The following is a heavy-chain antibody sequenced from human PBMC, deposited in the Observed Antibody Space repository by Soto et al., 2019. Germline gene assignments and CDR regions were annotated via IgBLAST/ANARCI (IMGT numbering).Heavy chain of an antibody. V-gene: IGHV4-38-2*01. CDR3: VRMVVVVVSNIPDYFDY. D-gene: IGHD2-15*01. CDR2: IHQSGPT. J-gene: IGHJ4*02. Sequence: PSETLSLTCVVSGYSIYNGYFWGGIRQPPGKGLEGIVAIHQSGPTHYNPSLKSRVTLSLDTPENQISLRLRSVTVADTAMYYCVRMVVVVVSNIPDYFDYWGQGTLVTVSS. CDR1: GYSIYNGYF.